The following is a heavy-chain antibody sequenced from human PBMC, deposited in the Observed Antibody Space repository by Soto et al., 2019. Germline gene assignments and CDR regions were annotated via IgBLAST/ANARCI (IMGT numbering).Heavy chain of an antibody. CDR3: ARGLRAITMVRGVKGANYYGMDV. V-gene: IGHV4-34*01. D-gene: IGHD3-10*01. CDR1: GGSFSGYY. Sequence: SETLSLTCAVYGGSFSGYYWSWIRQPPGKGLEWIGEINHSGSTNYNPSLKSRVTISVDASKNQLSLKLSSVTAADTAVYYFARGLRAITMVRGVKGANYYGMDVWGQGTTVS. CDR2: INHSGST. J-gene: IGHJ6*02.